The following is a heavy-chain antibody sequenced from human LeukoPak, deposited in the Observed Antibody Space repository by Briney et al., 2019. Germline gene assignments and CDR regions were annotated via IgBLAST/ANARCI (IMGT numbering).Heavy chain of an antibody. D-gene: IGHD5-18*01. CDR1: GGSFSGYY. J-gene: IGHJ4*02. CDR3: ARVGVDTAMALGY. Sequence: SETLSLTCAVYGGSFSGYYWSWIRQPPGKGLEWIGEINHSGSTNYNPSLKSRVTIYVDTSKNQFSLKLSSVTAADTAVYYCARVGVDTAMALGYWGQGTLVTVSS. V-gene: IGHV4-34*01. CDR2: INHSGST.